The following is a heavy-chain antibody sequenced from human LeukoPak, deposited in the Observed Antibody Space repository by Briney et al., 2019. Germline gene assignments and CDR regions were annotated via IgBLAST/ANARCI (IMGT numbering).Heavy chain of an antibody. CDR2: IYSGGNT. V-gene: IGHV3-66*02. J-gene: IGHJ4*02. CDR1: GFTVSSNY. D-gene: IGHD5-24*01. CDR3: ARDGRDGYNYFDY. Sequence: GGSLRLSCAASGFTVSSNYMSWVRQAPGKGLEWVSVIYSGGNTYYADSVKGRFTISRDNSKNTLYLQMNSLRAEDTAVYYCARDGRDGYNYFDYWGQGTLVTVSS.